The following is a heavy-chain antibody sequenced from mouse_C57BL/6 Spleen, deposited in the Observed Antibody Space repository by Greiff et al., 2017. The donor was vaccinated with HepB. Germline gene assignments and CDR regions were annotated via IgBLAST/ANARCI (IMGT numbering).Heavy chain of an antibody. Sequence: VQLQESGPGLVQPSQSLSITCTVSGFSLTSYGVHWVRQSPGKGLEWLGVIWRGGSTDYNAAFMSRLSITKDNSKSQVFFKMNSLQADDTAIYYCAKSDYYGSSPFAYWGQGTLVTGSA. D-gene: IGHD1-1*01. CDR3: AKSDYYGSSPFAY. CDR1: GFSLTSYG. V-gene: IGHV2-5*01. J-gene: IGHJ3*01. CDR2: IWRGGST.